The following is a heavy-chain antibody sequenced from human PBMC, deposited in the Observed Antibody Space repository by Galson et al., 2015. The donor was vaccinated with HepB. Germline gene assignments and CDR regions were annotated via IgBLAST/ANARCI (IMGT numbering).Heavy chain of an antibody. J-gene: IGHJ3*01. CDR3: ARDAAEGDVASDV. V-gene: IGHV1-18*01. CDR2: ISPYNGNT. D-gene: IGHD3-16*01. CDR1: GYTFTNFP. Sequence: QSGAEVKKPGASVKVSCKSSGYTFTNFPISWVRQAPGQGLEWMGWISPYNGNTNYAQNLQGRVTMTTDTSTNTAYMDLRSLRSDDTAVYYCARDAAEGDVASDVWGQGTMVTVSS.